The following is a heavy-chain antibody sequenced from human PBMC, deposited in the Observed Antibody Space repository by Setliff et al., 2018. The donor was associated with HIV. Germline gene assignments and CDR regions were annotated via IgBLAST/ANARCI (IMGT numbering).Heavy chain of an antibody. J-gene: IGHJ4*02. CDR2: INHSGKT. Sequence: SETLSLTCAVYGGSLSGHYWTWIRQPPGEGLEWIGEINHSGKTNYNPSLKSRVTISVDTSKNQFSLKLSSVTAADTAVYYCARWPPHRSSEYDQEYYFDYWGQGTLVTVSS. CDR3: ARWPPHRSSEYDQEYYFDY. D-gene: IGHD3-22*01. CDR1: GGSLSGHY. V-gene: IGHV4-34*01.